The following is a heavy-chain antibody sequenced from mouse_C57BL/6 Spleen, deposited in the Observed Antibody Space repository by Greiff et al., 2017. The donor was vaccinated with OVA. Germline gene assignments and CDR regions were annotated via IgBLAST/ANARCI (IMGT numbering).Heavy chain of an antibody. CDR3: AREAQATCDY. J-gene: IGHJ2*01. D-gene: IGHD3-2*02. Sequence: DVKLQESGPGLVKPSQSLSLTCSVTGYSITSGYYWNWIRQFPGNKLEWMGYISYDGSNNYNPSLKNRISITRDTSKNQFFLKLNSVTTEDTATYYCAREAQATCDYWGQGTTLTVSS. V-gene: IGHV3-6*01. CDR1: GYSITSGYY. CDR2: ISYDGSN.